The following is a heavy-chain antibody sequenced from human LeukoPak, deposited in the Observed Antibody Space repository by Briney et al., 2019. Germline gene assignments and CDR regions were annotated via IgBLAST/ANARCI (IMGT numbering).Heavy chain of an antibody. CDR1: EFTVSSNY. D-gene: IGHD2-15*01. Sequence: GGSLRLSCAASEFTVSSNYMGWVRQAPGKGLEWVSVIYSGGSTYYADSVKGRFTISRDKSKNTLYLQMNSLRAEDTAVYYCASTQRGDYFDYWGQGTLVTVSS. CDR3: ASTQRGDYFDY. CDR2: IYSGGST. J-gene: IGHJ4*02. V-gene: IGHV3-66*01.